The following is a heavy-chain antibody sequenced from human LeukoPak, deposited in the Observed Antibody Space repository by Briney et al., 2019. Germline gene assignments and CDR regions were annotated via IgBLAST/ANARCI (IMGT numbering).Heavy chain of an antibody. CDR2: INSDGSST. V-gene: IGHV3-74*01. CDR3: ARKDGWDYYDSSGYYYP. Sequence: GGSLRLSCAASGFTFSSYWMHWVRQVPGKGLVRVSRINSDGSSTSYADSEKGRFTISRDNAKNKLYLQMNSLRAADETVYYCARKDGWDYYDSSGYYYPWGQGTLVTVSS. D-gene: IGHD3-22*01. J-gene: IGHJ5*02. CDR1: GFTFSSYW.